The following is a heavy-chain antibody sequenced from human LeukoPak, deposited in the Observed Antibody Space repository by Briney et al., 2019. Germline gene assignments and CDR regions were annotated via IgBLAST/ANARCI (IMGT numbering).Heavy chain of an antibody. CDR2: IKQDENEQ. V-gene: IGHV3-7*03. CDR3: ATYSGVHHKTFDD. Sequence: PGGSLRLSCAASGITVSRYWMSWVRQAPGGGLEWVANIKQDENEQDYVDCVRGRFTISRDNAKNSLYLQMNSLRVEDTALYFCATYSGVHHKTFDDWGQGTLVTVSS. J-gene: IGHJ4*02. D-gene: IGHD1-26*01. CDR1: GITVSRYW.